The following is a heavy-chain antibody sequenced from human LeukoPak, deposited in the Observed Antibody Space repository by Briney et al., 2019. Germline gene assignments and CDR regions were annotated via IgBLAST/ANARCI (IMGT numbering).Heavy chain of an antibody. V-gene: IGHV3-23*01. CDR1: GFTFSSYA. J-gene: IGHJ6*03. CDR3: AKNGEPHYYMDV. Sequence: GGSLRLSCAASGFTFSSYAMGWVRQAPGRGLEWVSGISGSGGSTYYADSVKGRFTISRDNSKNTLYLQMNSLRAEDTAVYYCAKNGEPHYYMDVLGKGTTVTVSS. CDR2: ISGSGGST. D-gene: IGHD1-14*01.